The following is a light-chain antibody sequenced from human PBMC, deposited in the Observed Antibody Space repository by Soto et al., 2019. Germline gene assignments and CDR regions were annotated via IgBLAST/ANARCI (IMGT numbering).Light chain of an antibody. CDR1: SSDVGGYNC. CDR2: DVS. V-gene: IGLV2-14*01. J-gene: IGLJ1*01. Sequence: QSALTQPASVSGSPGQSITISCTGTSSDVGGYNCVSWYQQHPGKAPKLIIYDVSSRPSGISNRFSGSKSGNTASLTISGLQAEDEADYYCSSYTSSSTLLFGTGTKVTVL. CDR3: SSYTSSSTLL.